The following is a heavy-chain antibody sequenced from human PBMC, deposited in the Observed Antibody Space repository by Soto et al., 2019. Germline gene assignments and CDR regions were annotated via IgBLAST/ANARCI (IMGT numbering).Heavy chain of an antibody. J-gene: IGHJ3*02. V-gene: IGHV3-15*07. D-gene: IGHD3-9*01. CDR1: SFTFSNAW. Sequence: EVQLVESGGGLVKPGGSLRLSCAASSFTFSNAWMKSKTDGGTTDYAAPVKGRFTISRDDSKNTLYLQMNSLKTEDTAVYYCTTLTIIIGREAFDIWGQGTMVTVSS. CDR2: SKTDGGTT. CDR3: TTLTIIIGREAFDI.